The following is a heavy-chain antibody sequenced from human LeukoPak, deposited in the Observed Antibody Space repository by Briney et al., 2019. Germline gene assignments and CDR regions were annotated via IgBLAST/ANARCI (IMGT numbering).Heavy chain of an antibody. CDR1: GFSFSNYW. Sequence: GGSLRLSCVASGFSFSNYWMHWVRQPPGKGLVWVSRINTDGDNIQYADSVKGRFIISRDNARNTLYLQMNGLRAEDTAVYYCARVIVGATGSDYWGQGTLVTVSS. V-gene: IGHV3-74*01. CDR2: INTDGDNI. D-gene: IGHD1-26*01. J-gene: IGHJ4*02. CDR3: ARVIVGATGSDY.